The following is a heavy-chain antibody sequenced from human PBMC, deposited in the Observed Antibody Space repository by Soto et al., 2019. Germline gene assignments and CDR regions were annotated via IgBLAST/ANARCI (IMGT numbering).Heavy chain of an antibody. CDR1: GGTFSSYA. CDR3: ARELELRLSGGSQGWFDP. V-gene: IGHV1-69*13. J-gene: IGHJ5*02. Sequence: ASVKVSCKASGGTFSSYAISWVRQAPGQGLEWMGGIIPIFGTANYAQKFQGRVTITADESTSTAYMELSSLRSEDTAVYYCARELELRLSGGSQGWFDPWGQGTLVTVSS. CDR2: IIPIFGTA. D-gene: IGHD1-7*01.